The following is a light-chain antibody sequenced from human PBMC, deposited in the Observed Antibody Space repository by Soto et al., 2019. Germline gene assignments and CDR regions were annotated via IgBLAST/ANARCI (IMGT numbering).Light chain of an antibody. Sequence: EIVLTQSSGTLSLSPGERATLPCRASQSVSSSYLAWYQQKPGQAPRLLIYGASSRATGIPDRFSGSGSGTDFTLTISRLEPEDFAVYYCQQYGSSPGTFGQGTKVEIK. J-gene: IGKJ1*01. CDR3: QQYGSSPGT. CDR2: GAS. V-gene: IGKV3-20*01. CDR1: QSVSSSY.